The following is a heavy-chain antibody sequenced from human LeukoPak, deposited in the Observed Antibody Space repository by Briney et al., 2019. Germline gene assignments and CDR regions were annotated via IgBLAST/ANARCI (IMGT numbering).Heavy chain of an antibody. CDR3: ARLPGRSSPQSWFDP. D-gene: IGHD2-2*01. CDR1: GGSISSSSYY. CDR2: IYYSGST. V-gene: IGHV4-39*01. Sequence: LETLSLTCTVSGGSISSSSYYWGWIRKPPGKGLEWIGSIYYSGSTYYNPSLKSRVTTSVDTSKNQFSLKLSSVTAADTAVYYCARLPGRSSPQSWFDPWGQGTLVTVSS. J-gene: IGHJ5*02.